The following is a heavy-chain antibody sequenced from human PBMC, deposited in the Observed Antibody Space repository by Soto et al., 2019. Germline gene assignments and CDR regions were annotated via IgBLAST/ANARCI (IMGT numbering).Heavy chain of an antibody. CDR2: INPNSGDT. Sequence: QVQLVQSGAEVKKPGASVKVSCKTSGYTFTGYYIHWVRQAPGQGLEWMALINPNSGDTNYGHKFQGRVTLTRDTSTNTVYMEVTSLRFDDTAVYYCAVAGLPFEYWGQGTLVTVLS. D-gene: IGHD6-19*01. CDR3: AVAGLPFEY. J-gene: IGHJ4*02. CDR1: GYTFTGYY. V-gene: IGHV1-2*02.